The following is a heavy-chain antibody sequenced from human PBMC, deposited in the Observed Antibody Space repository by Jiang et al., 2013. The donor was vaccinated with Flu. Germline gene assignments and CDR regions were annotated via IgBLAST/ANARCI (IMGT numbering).Heavy chain of an antibody. V-gene: IGHV3-23*01. Sequence: VQLLESGGGLVQPGGSLRLSCAASGFTFSSYAMSWVRQAPGKGLEWVSAISGSSGSIYYADSVKGRFTIPRDNSQNTLFLQMNSLRAEDSAVYYCAKDLSTRPYYYYALDVWGQGTTVTVSS. D-gene: IGHD6-6*01. CDR3: AKDLSTRPYYYYALDV. CDR1: GFTFSSYA. J-gene: IGHJ6*02. CDR2: ISGSSGSI.